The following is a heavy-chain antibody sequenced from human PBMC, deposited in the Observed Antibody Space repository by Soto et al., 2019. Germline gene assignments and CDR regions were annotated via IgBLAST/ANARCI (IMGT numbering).Heavy chain of an antibody. D-gene: IGHD2-15*01. CDR3: AKDKVDHNSVWDPFDI. CDR1: GFTFSDYA. CDR2: LGGSNSDT. Sequence: EEQLLESGGGLVQPGGSLRLSCAASGFTFSDYAMSWVRQAPGKGLEWVSGLGGSNSDTHYAASVEGRFTVSRDNSRSTLSLQMNSLRVEDTAVYYCAKDKVDHNSVWDPFDIWGQGTMVTVSA. V-gene: IGHV3-23*01. J-gene: IGHJ3*02.